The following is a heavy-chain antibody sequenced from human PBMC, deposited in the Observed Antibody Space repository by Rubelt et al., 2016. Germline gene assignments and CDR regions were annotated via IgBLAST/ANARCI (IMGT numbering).Heavy chain of an antibody. Sequence: EVQLVESGGGLVKPGGSLRLSCAASGFTFSSYSINWVRQAPGKGLEWVSSISSSSSYIYYADSGKGRFTISRDNAKNSLYLQMNSLRAEDTAVYYCAREGSSGRYFQHWGQGTLVTVSS. D-gene: IGHD3-22*01. CDR2: ISSSSSYI. CDR1: GFTFSSYS. V-gene: IGHV3-21*01. J-gene: IGHJ1*01. CDR3: AREGSSGRYFQH.